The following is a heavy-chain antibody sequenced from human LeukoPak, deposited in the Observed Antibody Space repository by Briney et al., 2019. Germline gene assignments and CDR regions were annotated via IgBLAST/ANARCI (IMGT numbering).Heavy chain of an antibody. Sequence: SETLSLTCTVSGGSISRYYWSWIRQPPGKGLEWIGYIYTSGSTNYNPSLKSRVTISVDTSKNQFSLKLSSVTAADTAVYYSAGSRIAAAGTGLWFDPWGQGTLVTVSS. D-gene: IGHD6-13*01. CDR2: IYTSGST. J-gene: IGHJ5*02. CDR3: AGSRIAAAGTGLWFDP. V-gene: IGHV4-4*09. CDR1: GGSISRYY.